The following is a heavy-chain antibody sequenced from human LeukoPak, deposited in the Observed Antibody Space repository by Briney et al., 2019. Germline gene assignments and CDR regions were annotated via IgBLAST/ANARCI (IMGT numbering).Heavy chain of an antibody. CDR2: ISYDGSNK. D-gene: IGHD1-26*01. Sequence: GGSLGLSCAASGFTFSSYGMHWVRQAPGKGLEWVAVISYDGSNKYYADSVKGRFTISRDNSKNTLYLQMNSLRAEDTAVYYCAKDRPLVGAVRYWGQGTLVTVSS. V-gene: IGHV3-30*18. CDR3: AKDRPLVGAVRY. CDR1: GFTFSSYG. J-gene: IGHJ4*02.